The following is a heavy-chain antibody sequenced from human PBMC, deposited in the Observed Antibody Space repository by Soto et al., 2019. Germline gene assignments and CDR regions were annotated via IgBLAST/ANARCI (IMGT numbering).Heavy chain of an antibody. CDR3: ARGPEAYDSSGYYYVFDY. V-gene: IGHV4-30-2*01. D-gene: IGHD3-22*01. CDR2: IYHSGST. Sequence: QVQLQETGSGLVKPSQTLSLTCAVSGGSIRGGGYSWSWIRQPPGKGLEWIGFIYHSGSTNYKPSLKSRVIISIDRSKNQFSLKLSSVTAADTAVYYCARGPEAYDSSGYYYVFDYWGQGTLVTVSS. CDR1: GGSIRGGGYS. J-gene: IGHJ4*02.